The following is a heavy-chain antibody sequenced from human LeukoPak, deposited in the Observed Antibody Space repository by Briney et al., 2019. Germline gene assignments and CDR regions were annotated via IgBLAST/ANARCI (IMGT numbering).Heavy chain of an antibody. D-gene: IGHD3-10*01. V-gene: IGHV4-4*07. CDR3: ARGFDYYYGSGSYYNPTYYFDS. Sequence: PSETLSLTCTVSGGSISSYYWSWIRQPAGKGLEWIGRIYTSGSTNYNPSLKSRVTMSVDTSKNQFSLKLSSVTAADTAVYYCARGFDYYYGSGSYYNPTYYFDSWGQGTLVTVSS. CDR1: GGSISSYY. J-gene: IGHJ4*02. CDR2: IYTSGST.